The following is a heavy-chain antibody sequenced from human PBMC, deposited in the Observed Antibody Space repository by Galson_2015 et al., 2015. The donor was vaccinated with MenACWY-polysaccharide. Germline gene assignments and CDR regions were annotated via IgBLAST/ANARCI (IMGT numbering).Heavy chain of an antibody. Sequence: SCKASGYNFNSYDINWVRQATGPGLEWMGWMNPNSGNTGYAQKLQGRVTMTRDTSINTAYMELSSLTSEDTAVYYCARWTSRGNPDGYLDYWGHGTQVTVSS. J-gene: IGHJ4*01. CDR3: ARWTSRGNPDGYLDY. V-gene: IGHV1-8*01. CDR2: MNPNSGNT. CDR1: GYNFNSYD. D-gene: IGHD2/OR15-2a*01.